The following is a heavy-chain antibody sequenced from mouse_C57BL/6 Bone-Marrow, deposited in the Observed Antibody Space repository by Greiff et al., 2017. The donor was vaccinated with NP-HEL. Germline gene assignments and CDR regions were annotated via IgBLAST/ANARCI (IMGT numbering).Heavy chain of an antibody. CDR1: GYTFTSYW. CDR2: IDPSDSYT. Sequence: QVQLQQPGAELVMPGASVKLSCKASGYTFTSYWMHWVKQRPGQGLEWIGEIDPSDSYTNSNQKFKGKSTLTVDKSSSTAYMQLSSLTSEYSAVYYCAKKKHSGPYWYFDVWGTGTTVTVSS. CDR3: AKKKHSGPYWYFDV. V-gene: IGHV1-69*01. J-gene: IGHJ1*03.